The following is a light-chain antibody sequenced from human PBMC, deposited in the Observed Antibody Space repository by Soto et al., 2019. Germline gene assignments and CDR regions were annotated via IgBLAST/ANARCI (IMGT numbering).Light chain of an antibody. Sequence: DIQMTQSPSTLSASVGDRVILTSRASQSIGSWLAWYQQKAGKGPKLLIYKASSLKSGVPSRFSGSGSGTEFTLTISSLQPDDFATYYCQQYNNDSPWTFGQGTKVEVK. CDR1: QSIGSW. J-gene: IGKJ1*01. CDR2: KAS. V-gene: IGKV1-5*03. CDR3: QQYNNDSPWT.